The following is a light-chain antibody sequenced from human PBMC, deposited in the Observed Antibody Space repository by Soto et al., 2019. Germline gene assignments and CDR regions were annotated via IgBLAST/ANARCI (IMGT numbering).Light chain of an antibody. CDR3: QQRNSWPLT. CDR2: DGF. CDR1: QSARRF. J-gene: IGKJ4*01. Sequence: EIVLTQSPAALSLSPGDRATLSCTASQSARRFLAWYQQKPGQAPRLLIYDGFNRATGIPARFSASGSGTDFTLTISSLEPEDFAVYYCQQRNSWPLTFGGGTKLEMK. V-gene: IGKV3-11*01.